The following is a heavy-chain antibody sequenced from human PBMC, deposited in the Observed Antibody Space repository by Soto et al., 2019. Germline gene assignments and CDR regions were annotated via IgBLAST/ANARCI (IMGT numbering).Heavy chain of an antibody. V-gene: IGHV5-10-1*01. CDR1: GYTFTSYW. CDR3: ARHDFGDYVYSFDN. CDR2: IDARDSQT. D-gene: IGHD4-17*01. J-gene: IGHJ4*02. Sequence: GESLKISCKGSGYTFTSYWISWVRQMPGKGLEWMGRIDARDSQTNYSPSFQGHVTISADKSFNTVYLQWSSLKSSDTAMYYCARHDFGDYVYSFDNWGQGTLVTVSS.